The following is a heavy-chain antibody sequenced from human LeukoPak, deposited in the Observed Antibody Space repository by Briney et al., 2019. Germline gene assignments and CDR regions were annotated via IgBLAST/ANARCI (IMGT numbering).Heavy chain of an antibody. J-gene: IGHJ5*02. CDR3: ARRHYVWGSYRNNWFDP. V-gene: IGHV4-34*01. D-gene: IGHD3-16*02. CDR2: INHNGST. Sequence: SETLSLTCAVYGGSFSGYYWSWIRQPPGKGLEWIGEINHNGSTNYNPSLKSRVTISVDTSKNQFSLKLSSVTAADTAVYYCARRHYVWGSYRNNWFDPWGQGTLVTVSS. CDR1: GGSFSGYY.